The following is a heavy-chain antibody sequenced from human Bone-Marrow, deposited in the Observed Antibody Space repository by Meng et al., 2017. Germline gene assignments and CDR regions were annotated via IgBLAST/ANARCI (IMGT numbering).Heavy chain of an antibody. D-gene: IGHD6-19*01. Sequence: SVKVSCKASGGTFSSYAISWVRQAPGQGLEWMGGIIPIFGTANYAQKFQGRVTITTDESTSTAYMELSSLRSEDTAVYYCARATNAVAGGWEFDYWGQGTRVTVSS. CDR3: ARATNAVAGGWEFDY. J-gene: IGHJ4*02. CDR2: IIPIFGTA. CDR1: GGTFSSYA. V-gene: IGHV1-69*05.